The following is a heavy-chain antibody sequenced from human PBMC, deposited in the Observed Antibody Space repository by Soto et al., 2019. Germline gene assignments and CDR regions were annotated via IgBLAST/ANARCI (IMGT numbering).Heavy chain of an antibody. Sequence: ASVKVSCKASGYTFTSYGISWVRQAPGQGLEWMGWISAYNGNTNYAQKLQGRVTMTTDTSTSTAYMELRSLRSDDTTVYYCARDGRYDFWSGYPNWFDPWGQRTLVTVSS. J-gene: IGHJ5*02. CDR3: ARDGRYDFWSGYPNWFDP. D-gene: IGHD3-3*01. CDR2: ISAYNGNT. V-gene: IGHV1-18*01. CDR1: GYTFTSYG.